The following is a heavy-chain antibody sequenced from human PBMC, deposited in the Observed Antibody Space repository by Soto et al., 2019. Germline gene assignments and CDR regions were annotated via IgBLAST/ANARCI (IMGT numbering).Heavy chain of an antibody. CDR3: ASEKWELLHYYYYYGMDV. D-gene: IGHD1-26*01. CDR2: ISYDGSNK. Sequence: QVQLVESGGGVVQPGRSLRLSCAASGFTFSSYAMHWVRQAPGKGLEWVAVISYDGSNKYYADSVKGRFTISRDNSKNTLYLQMNSLRAEDTAVYYCASEKWELLHYYYYYGMDVWGQGTTVTVSS. CDR1: GFTFSSYA. V-gene: IGHV3-30-3*01. J-gene: IGHJ6*02.